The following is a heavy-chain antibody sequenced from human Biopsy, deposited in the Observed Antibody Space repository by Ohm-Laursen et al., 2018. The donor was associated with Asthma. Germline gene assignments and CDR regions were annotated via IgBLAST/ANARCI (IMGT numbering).Heavy chain of an antibody. V-gene: IGHV3-33*01. Sequence: SLRLSCSTSGITFSTYGMHWVRQAPGKGLEWVSFIWYDGRKKTYADSVKGRFTISRDNSKNTLYLQMNSLRAEDTAVYYCARKIAARGGMGVWGQGTTVTVSS. J-gene: IGHJ6*02. D-gene: IGHD6-6*01. CDR2: IWYDGRKK. CDR3: ARKIAARGGMGV. CDR1: GITFSTYG.